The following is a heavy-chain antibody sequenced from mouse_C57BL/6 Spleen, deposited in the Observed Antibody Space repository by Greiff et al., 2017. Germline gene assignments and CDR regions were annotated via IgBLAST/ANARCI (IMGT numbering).Heavy chain of an antibody. V-gene: IGHV1-26*01. CDR3: AREEGDSSGFFDY. Sequence: VQLQQSGPELVKPGASVKISCKASGYTFTDYYMNWVKQSHGKSLEWIGDINPNNGGTSYNQKFKGKATLTVDKSSSTAYMELRSLTSEDSAVYYCAREEGDSSGFFDYWGQGTTLTVSS. CDR2: INPNNGGT. D-gene: IGHD3-2*02. J-gene: IGHJ2*01. CDR1: GYTFTDYY.